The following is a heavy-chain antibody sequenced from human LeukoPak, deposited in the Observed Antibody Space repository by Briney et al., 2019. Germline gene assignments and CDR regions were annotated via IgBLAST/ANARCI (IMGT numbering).Heavy chain of an antibody. D-gene: IGHD5-18*01. Sequence: SEALSLTCTVSGGSISSSSYYWGWIRQPPGKGLEWIGSIYYSGSPNYNPSLKSRVTISVDTSKNQFSLKLSSVTAADTAVYYCARDPRGTAMGIDYWGQGTLVTVSS. CDR3: ARDPRGTAMGIDY. CDR2: IYYSGSP. V-gene: IGHV4-39*07. CDR1: GGSISSSSYY. J-gene: IGHJ4*02.